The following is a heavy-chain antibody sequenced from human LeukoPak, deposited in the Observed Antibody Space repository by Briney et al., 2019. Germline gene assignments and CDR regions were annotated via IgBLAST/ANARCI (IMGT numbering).Heavy chain of an antibody. CDR3: ATDGAGFDT. CDR2: INIDGTNT. CDR1: GFTFNDYY. V-gene: IGHV3-11*01. J-gene: IGHJ5*02. Sequence: GGSLRLSCAASGFTFNDYYMSWIRQAPRKGLEWLSYINIDGTNTHYADSVKGRFTISRDNAKKSLYLEMNNLRAEDTAVYYCATDGAGFDTWGQGVLVTVYS.